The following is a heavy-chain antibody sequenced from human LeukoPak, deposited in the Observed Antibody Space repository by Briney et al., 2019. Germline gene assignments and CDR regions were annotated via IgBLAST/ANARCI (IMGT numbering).Heavy chain of an antibody. CDR3: ARVGDVIAFDI. Sequence: GGSLRLSCAASGFTFSSYGMHWVRQAPGKGLEWVGRIRNKANSHTTEYAAPVKGRFTISRDDLKNSLYLQLNSLKTEDTAVYYCARVGDVIAFDIWGQGTMVTVSS. D-gene: IGHD3-3*01. V-gene: IGHV3-72*01. CDR1: GFTFSSYG. CDR2: IRNKANSHTT. J-gene: IGHJ3*02.